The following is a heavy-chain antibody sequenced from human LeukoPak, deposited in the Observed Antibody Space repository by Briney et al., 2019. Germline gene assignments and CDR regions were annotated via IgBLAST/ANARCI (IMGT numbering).Heavy chain of an antibody. V-gene: IGHV4-39*01. CDR1: GGSISSSSYY. D-gene: IGHD2-15*01. Sequence: SETLSLTCTVSGGSISSSSYYWGWIRPPPGKGLEWFGSIYYSGSTYYNPSLKSRVTISVDTSKNQFSLKLRSVTAADTAVYYCARHPCSGGSCPLDYYYYYGMDVWGQGTTVTVSS. J-gene: IGHJ6*02. CDR2: IYYSGST. CDR3: ARHPCSGGSCPLDYYYYYGMDV.